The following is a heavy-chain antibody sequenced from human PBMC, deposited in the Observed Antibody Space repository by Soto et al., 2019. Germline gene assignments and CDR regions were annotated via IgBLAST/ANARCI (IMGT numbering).Heavy chain of an antibody. CDR2: IIPIFGTA. Sequence: ASVKVSCKASGGTFSSYAISWVRQAPGQGLEWMGGIIPIFGTANYAQKFQGRVTITADESTSTAYMELSSLRSEDTAVYYCARNRRVGATNSFDYWGQGTLVTVSS. CDR1: GGTFSSYA. J-gene: IGHJ4*02. V-gene: IGHV1-69*13. CDR3: ARNRRVGATNSFDY. D-gene: IGHD1-26*01.